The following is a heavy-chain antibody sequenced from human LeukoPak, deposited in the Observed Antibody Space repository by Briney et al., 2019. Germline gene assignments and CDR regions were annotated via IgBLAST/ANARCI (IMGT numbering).Heavy chain of an antibody. CDR1: RGTFSSYA. D-gene: IGHD3-10*01. Sequence: SVKVSCTASRGTFSSYAISWVRQAPGQGLEWMGGIIPIFGTANYAQKFQGRVTITADEATSTAYMELSSLRSEDTAVYYCASGLWFGELYLDPWGQGTLVTVSS. CDR2: IIPIFGTA. J-gene: IGHJ5*02. V-gene: IGHV1-69*13. CDR3: ASGLWFGELYLDP.